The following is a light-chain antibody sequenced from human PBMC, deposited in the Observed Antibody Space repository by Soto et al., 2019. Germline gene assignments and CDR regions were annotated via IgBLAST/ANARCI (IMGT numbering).Light chain of an antibody. Sequence: EIVLTHSPGTLSLSPCERATLSFSASQSVGSNFIAWYQHKPGPAPSLLIYGASTRATGIPARFSGSGTATDFPPTISSLQSEDFAVYYRQHYSKWPTFGRGTKVDIK. V-gene: IGKV3-15*01. CDR2: GAS. J-gene: IGKJ1*01. CDR1: QSVGSN. CDR3: QHYSKWPT.